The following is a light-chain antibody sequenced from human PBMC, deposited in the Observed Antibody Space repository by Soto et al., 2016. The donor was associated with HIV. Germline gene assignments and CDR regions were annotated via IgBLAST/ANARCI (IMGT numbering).Light chain of an antibody. V-gene: IGLV3-1*01. CDR1: NLGGKY. CDR2: QDS. Sequence: SFELSQPPSLSVSPGQTASITCSGENLGGKYVCWYQQKPGQSPVLVIHQDSERPSGIPERFSGSNSGNTATLTISGTQAMDEGDYYCQAWDTNTYVIFGGGTKTDRP. J-gene: IGLJ2*01. CDR3: QAWDTNTYVI.